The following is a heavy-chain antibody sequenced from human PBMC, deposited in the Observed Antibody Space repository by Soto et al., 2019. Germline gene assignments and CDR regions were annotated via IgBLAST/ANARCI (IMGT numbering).Heavy chain of an antibody. J-gene: IGHJ3*02. Sequence: ASVKVSCKASGYTFTSYYMHWARQAPEQGLEWMGIINPSGGSTSYAQKFQGRVTMTRDTSTSTVYMELSSLRSEDTAVYYCAREEDFDDAFDIWVQGTMVTVSS. CDR1: GYTFTSYY. D-gene: IGHD3-9*01. CDR3: AREEDFDDAFDI. CDR2: INPSGGST. V-gene: IGHV1-46*03.